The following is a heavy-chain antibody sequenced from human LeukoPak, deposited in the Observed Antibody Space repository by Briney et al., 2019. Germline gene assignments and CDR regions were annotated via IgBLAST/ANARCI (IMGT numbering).Heavy chain of an antibody. CDR1: GDSVSSNSAA. CDR2: TYYRSKWYN. V-gene: IGHV6-1*01. J-gene: IGHJ4*02. D-gene: IGHD3-22*01. Sequence: SQTLSLTCAISGDSVSSNSAAWNWIRQSPSRGLEWLGRTYYRSKWYNDYAVSVKSRITINSDTSKNQFSLQLNSVTPEDTAVYYCAKGKYYDSSGSDYWGQGTLVTVSS. CDR3: AKGKYYDSSGSDY.